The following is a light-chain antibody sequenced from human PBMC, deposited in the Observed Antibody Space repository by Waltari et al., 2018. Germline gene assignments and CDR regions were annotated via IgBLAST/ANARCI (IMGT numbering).Light chain of an antibody. Sequence: SSELTQDPAVAVALGQTVRITCQRDRPRRCHATGFQQKPGQAPVVVIYGKSNRPSGIPDRFSGSNSGNTASLTITGAQAEDEADYYCHSRDSSGNHYVFGNGTEVTVL. CDR1: RPRRCH. CDR3: HSRDSSGNHYV. J-gene: IGLJ1*01. CDR2: GKS. V-gene: IGLV3-19*01.